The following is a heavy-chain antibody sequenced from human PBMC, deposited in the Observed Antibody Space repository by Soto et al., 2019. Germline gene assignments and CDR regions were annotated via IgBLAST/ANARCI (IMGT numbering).Heavy chain of an antibody. CDR3: ALGSWSGETFDI. CDR2: IIPMLAIT. D-gene: IGHD6-13*01. Sequence: QVQLVQSGAEVKKPGSSVKVSCKASGGTVNVYTIIWVRQAPGQGLEWMGRIIPMLAITNYAQRFQGRVTLTADTSTTTAYMELSSLPSEDTAVYYCALGSWSGETFDIWGQGTLVTVSS. CDR1: GGTVNVYT. J-gene: IGHJ3*02. V-gene: IGHV1-69*02.